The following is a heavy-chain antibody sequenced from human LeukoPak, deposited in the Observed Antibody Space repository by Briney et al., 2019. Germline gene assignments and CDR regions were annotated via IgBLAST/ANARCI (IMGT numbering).Heavy chain of an antibody. D-gene: IGHD3-16*01. V-gene: IGHV3-23*01. J-gene: IGHJ3*02. CDR2: ITATSSST. Sequence: GGSLRLSCAASGFTFSSYAMSWVRQAPGKGLEWVSAITATSSSTYDADSVQGRFTISRDNSKNTLYLQMNSLRAEDTAVYYCAREGAQNAFDIWVQGTMVTVSS. CDR3: AREGAQNAFDI. CDR1: GFTFSSYA.